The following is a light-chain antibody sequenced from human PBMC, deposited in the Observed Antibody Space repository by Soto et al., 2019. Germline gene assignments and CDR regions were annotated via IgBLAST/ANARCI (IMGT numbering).Light chain of an antibody. Sequence: EIVLTQSPATLSLSQGERANLSCRASQSVSSYLAWYQQKHGQAPRLLIYDASNRATGIPARFSGSGSGTDFTLTISSLEPEAFAVYYCQQRSNWPPIFGPGTKVDIK. CDR3: QQRSNWPPI. J-gene: IGKJ3*01. V-gene: IGKV3-11*01. CDR2: DAS. CDR1: QSVSSY.